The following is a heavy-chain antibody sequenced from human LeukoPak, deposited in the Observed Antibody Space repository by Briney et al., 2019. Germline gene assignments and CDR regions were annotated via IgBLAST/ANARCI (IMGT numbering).Heavy chain of an antibody. V-gene: IGHV4-59*01. Sequence: SETLSLTCTVSGGSINSYYWSWIRQPPGKGLEWIGYIYYSGSTNYNPSLMSRVTISVDTSKTQFSLKLSSVTAADTAVYYCARVVGATSQDTFDIWGQGTLVTVSS. J-gene: IGHJ4*02. CDR1: GGSINSYY. D-gene: IGHD1-26*01. CDR2: IYYSGST. CDR3: ARVVGATSQDTFDI.